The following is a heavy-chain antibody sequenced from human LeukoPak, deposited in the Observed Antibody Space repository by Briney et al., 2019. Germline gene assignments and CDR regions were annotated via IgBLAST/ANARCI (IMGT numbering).Heavy chain of an antibody. CDR2: ISSSSSYI. CDR1: GFTFSSYS. J-gene: IGHJ4*02. Sequence: GGSLRLSCAASGFTFSSYSMNWVRQAPGKGLEWVSSISSSSSYIYYADSVKGRFTIFRDNAKNSLYLQMNSLRAEDTAVYYCARDQYYYDSSGCYRFDYWGQGTLVTVSS. V-gene: IGHV3-21*04. CDR3: ARDQYYYDSSGCYRFDY. D-gene: IGHD3-22*01.